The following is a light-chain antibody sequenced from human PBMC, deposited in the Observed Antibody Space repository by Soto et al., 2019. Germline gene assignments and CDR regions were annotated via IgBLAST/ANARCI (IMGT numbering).Light chain of an antibody. CDR3: QQLNSFPIT. CDR1: QSISSW. Sequence: RMTKSASTLSSSVGDCVLNTCRASQSISSWLAWYQQKPGKAPKLLIYAASTLQSGVPSRFSGSGSGTEFTLTITSLQPEDFATYYCQQLNSFPITFGQGARLAI. V-gene: IGKV1-5*01. CDR2: AAS. J-gene: IGKJ5*01.